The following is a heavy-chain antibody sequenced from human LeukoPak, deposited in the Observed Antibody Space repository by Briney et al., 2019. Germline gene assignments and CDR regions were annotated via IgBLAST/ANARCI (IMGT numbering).Heavy chain of an antibody. J-gene: IGHJ6*03. CDR2: ISAYNGNT. D-gene: IGHD5-12*01. CDR3: ARRGYDLSYYYYYYMDV. CDR1: GYTFTSYG. V-gene: IGHV1-18*01. Sequence: ASVKVSCKASGYTFTSYGISWVRQAPGQGLERMGWISAYNGNTNYAQKLQGRVTITTDTSTSTAYMELRSLRSDDTAVYYCARRGYDLSYYYYYYMDVWGKGTTVTVSS.